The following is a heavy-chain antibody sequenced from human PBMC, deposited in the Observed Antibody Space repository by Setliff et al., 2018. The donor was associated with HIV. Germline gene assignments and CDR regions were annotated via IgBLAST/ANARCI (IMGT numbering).Heavy chain of an antibody. Sequence: SETLSLTCTVSGGSISNYYWSWIRQSPGKGLEWIGYISNTGNTKYNPSLKSRVTIAGDTSKNQLSVRLTSVTAADTAVYYCVRSIHGGGSEPFDTWGQGILVTVSS. CDR1: GGSISNYY. D-gene: IGHD3-10*01. V-gene: IGHV4-59*01. J-gene: IGHJ5*02. CDR2: ISNTGNT. CDR3: VRSIHGGGSEPFDT.